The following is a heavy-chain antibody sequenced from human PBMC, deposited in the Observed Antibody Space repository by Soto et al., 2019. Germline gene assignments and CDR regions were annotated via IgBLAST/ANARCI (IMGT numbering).Heavy chain of an antibody. D-gene: IGHD1-26*01. J-gene: IGHJ4*02. CDR3: VRVGVGIGNHFDS. V-gene: IGHV4-59*12. CDR1: NGSISGFY. CDR2: IHYSGRT. Sequence: SETLSLTCSVSNGSISGFYWTWIRQPPGKILEWIGYIHYSGRTDYNPSLTSRATMSVDTSKNQFSLNLKSITAADTAVYYCVRVGVGIGNHFDSWGRGTLVTSPQ.